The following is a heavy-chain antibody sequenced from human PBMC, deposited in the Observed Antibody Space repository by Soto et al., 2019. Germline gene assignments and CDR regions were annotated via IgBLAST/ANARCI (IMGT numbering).Heavy chain of an antibody. CDR1: GGSINSYC. V-gene: IGHV4-59*08. CDR3: ARYRRTTVAKFYFDN. J-gene: IGHJ4*02. D-gene: IGHD4-4*01. CDR2: IFDSGNA. Sequence: QVQLQESGPGLVKPSETLSLTCTVSGGSINSYCWSWIRQPPGKGLEWIAYIFDSGNANYNPSLKSRVTISVDTSKNQFSLKLTSLTAADTAVYYCARYRRTTVAKFYFDNWGQGALVTVSS.